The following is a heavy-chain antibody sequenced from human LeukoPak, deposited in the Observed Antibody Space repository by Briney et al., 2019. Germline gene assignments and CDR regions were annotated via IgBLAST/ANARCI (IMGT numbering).Heavy chain of an antibody. CDR1: GGSFSGYY. CDR2: IYYSGST. V-gene: IGHV4-59*01. CDR3: ARVQEYCSSTSCSGPWFDP. Sequence: PSETLSLTCAVYGGSFSGYYWSWIRQPPGKGLEWIGYIYYSGSTNYNPSLKSRVTISVDTSKNQFSLKLSSVTAADTAVYYCARVQEYCSSTSCSGPWFDPWGQGTLVTVSS. D-gene: IGHD2-2*01. J-gene: IGHJ5*02.